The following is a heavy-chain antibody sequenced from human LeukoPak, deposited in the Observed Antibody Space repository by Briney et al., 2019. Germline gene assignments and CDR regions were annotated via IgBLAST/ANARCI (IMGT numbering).Heavy chain of an antibody. CDR3: ARHLGSKVAATLWWFDP. CDR1: GYSFTSYW. D-gene: IGHD2-15*01. V-gene: IGHV5-10-1*01. Sequence: GESLKISCKGSGYSFTSYWISWVRQMPGKGLEWMGRIDPSDSYTNYSPSFQGHVTISADKSISTAYLQWSSLKASDTAMYYCARHLGSKVAATLWWFDPRGQGTLVTVSS. J-gene: IGHJ5*02. CDR2: IDPSDSYT.